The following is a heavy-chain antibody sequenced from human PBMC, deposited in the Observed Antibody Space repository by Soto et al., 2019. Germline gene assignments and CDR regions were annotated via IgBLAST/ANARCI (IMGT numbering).Heavy chain of an antibody. CDR2: IYFDGITT. CDR1: GFTFNTHW. Sequence: EVQLVESGGGLVQPGGSLRLSCVASGFTFNTHWMHWVRQAPGKGLVWVSCIYFDGITTNYADSVKGRLTVSRDNAKNTVYLHVNTLRDEDTAVYYCARGGAMGVDYWGQGTLVTVSS. J-gene: IGHJ4*02. CDR3: ARGGAMGVDY. D-gene: IGHD1-26*01. V-gene: IGHV3-74*02.